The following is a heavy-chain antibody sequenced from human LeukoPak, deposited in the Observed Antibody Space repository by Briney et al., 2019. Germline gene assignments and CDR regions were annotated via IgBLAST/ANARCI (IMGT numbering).Heavy chain of an antibody. V-gene: IGHV3-66*02. CDR2: IHSGGNT. D-gene: IGHD1-26*01. CDR1: GFTVSSSY. CDR3: AKEKVGLFDY. Sequence: GGSLRLSCAASGFTVSSSYMSWVRQSPGKGLEWVSVIHSGGNTYYADSVKGRFTISRDNSKNTLYLQMNSLRAEDTAVYYCAKEKVGLFDYWGQGTLVTVSS. J-gene: IGHJ4*02.